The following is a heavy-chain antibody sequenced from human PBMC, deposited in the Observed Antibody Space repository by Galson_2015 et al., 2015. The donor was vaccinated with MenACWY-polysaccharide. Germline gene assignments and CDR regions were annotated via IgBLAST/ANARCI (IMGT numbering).Heavy chain of an antibody. D-gene: IGHD5-12*01. CDR2: IHSRGST. CDR1: GGSISTGSSY. Sequence: TLSLTCSVSGGSISTGSSYWSWIRPPAGKGLEWIGRIHSRGSTDYSPSLKSHVTISTDTSRYQLSLKLISVTAADTAVYYCARSLGYSDSAFDNGRDVDRRFDPWGQGTLVTVSS. V-gene: IGHV4-61*02. J-gene: IGHJ5*02. CDR3: ARSLGYSDSAFDNGRDVDRRFDP.